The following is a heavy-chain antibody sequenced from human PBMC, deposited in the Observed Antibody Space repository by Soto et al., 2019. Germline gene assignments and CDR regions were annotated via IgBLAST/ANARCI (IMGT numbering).Heavy chain of an antibody. J-gene: IGHJ4*02. V-gene: IGHV3-30*18. Sequence: GGSLRLSCAASGFTFSSYGMHWVRQAPGKGLEWVAVISYDGSNKYYADSVKGRFTISRDNSKNTLYLQMNSLRAEDTAVYYCAKDLYGDSQEGYWGQGTLVTVSS. CDR1: GFTFSSYG. D-gene: IGHD4-17*01. CDR2: ISYDGSNK. CDR3: AKDLYGDSQEGY.